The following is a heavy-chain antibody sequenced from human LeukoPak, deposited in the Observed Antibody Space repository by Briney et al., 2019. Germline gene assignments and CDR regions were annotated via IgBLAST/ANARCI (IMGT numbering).Heavy chain of an antibody. Sequence: GGSLRLSCAASGFSFSSYGMLWVRQAPGKGLEWVAVIWYDASEKFYADSVKGRFAISRDNSKNTLDLQMSSLRAEDTALYYCARLRGNIAFDSWGQGTMVTVSS. CDR1: GFSFSSYG. CDR2: IWYDASEK. V-gene: IGHV3-33*01. CDR3: ARLRGNIAFDS. J-gene: IGHJ3*02.